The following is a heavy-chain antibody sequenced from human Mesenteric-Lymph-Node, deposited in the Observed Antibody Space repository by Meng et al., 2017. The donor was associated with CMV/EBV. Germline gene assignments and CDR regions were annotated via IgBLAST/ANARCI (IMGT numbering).Heavy chain of an antibody. V-gene: IGHV4-61*01. Sequence: SETLSLTCTVSGGSVSSGSYYWSWIRQPPGKGLEWIGYIYYSGSTNYNPSLKSRVTISIDTSNNQFSLKMTSVTAADTAVYYCARGDRNSELPSQHWGQGTLVTVSS. CDR1: GGSVSSGSYY. D-gene: IGHD4-23*01. J-gene: IGHJ1*01. CDR3: ARGDRNSELPSQH. CDR2: IYYSGST.